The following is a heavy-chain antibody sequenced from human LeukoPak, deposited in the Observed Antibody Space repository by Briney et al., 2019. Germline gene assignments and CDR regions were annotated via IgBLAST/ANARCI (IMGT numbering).Heavy chain of an antibody. Sequence: ESLKISCKVSGYGLTNFWINWVRQMPGKGLEWMGRIDPSDSYTNYNPSFQGHVSLSADKSTTAYLQWSSLKASDTAIYYCVTDYGDYFDYWGQGTLVIVSS. J-gene: IGHJ4*02. CDR2: IDPSDSYT. V-gene: IGHV5-10-1*01. CDR3: VTDYGDYFDY. D-gene: IGHD4-17*01. CDR1: GYGLTNFW.